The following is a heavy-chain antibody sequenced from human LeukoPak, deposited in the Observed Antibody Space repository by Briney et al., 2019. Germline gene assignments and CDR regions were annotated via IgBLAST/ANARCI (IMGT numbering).Heavy chain of an antibody. D-gene: IGHD5-18*01. J-gene: IGHJ4*02. CDR1: LYTFSDHY. V-gene: IGHV1-2*02. Sequence: ASVKVSCKSTLYTFSDHYIHWVRQAPGQGLEWMAWINANTGVTTYAQKFQGRVTLTRDTSISADYMELTRLTSDDTAVYYCARAPVISQNTLGIWGQGTLVTVSS. CDR2: INANTGVT. CDR3: ARAPVISQNTLGI.